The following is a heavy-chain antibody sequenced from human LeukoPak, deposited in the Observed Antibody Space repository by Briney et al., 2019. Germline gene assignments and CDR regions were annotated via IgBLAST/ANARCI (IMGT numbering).Heavy chain of an antibody. CDR3: ATAPLYYDILTGYPGGYYYMDV. CDR2: ISSSGSTI. CDR1: GFTFSDYY. V-gene: IGHV3-11*04. J-gene: IGHJ6*03. Sequence: GGSLRLSCAASGFTFSDYYMSWIRQAPGKGLEWVSYISSSGSTIYYADSVKGRFTISRDNAKNSLYLQMNSLRAEDTAVYYCATAPLYYDILTGYPGGYYYMDVWGKGTTVTVSS. D-gene: IGHD3-9*01.